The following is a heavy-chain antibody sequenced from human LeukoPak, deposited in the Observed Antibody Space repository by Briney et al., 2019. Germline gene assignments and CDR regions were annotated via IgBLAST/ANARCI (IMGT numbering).Heavy chain of an antibody. CDR1: GFTVSSNY. Sequence: GGSLRLSCAASGFTVSSNYMSWVRQAPGKGLEGFSVIYSGGSTYYADSVKGRFTISRDNSKNTLYLQMNSLRAEDTAVYYCARDPGRDGYTQFDYWGQGTLVTVSS. CDR3: ARDPGRDGYTQFDY. D-gene: IGHD5-24*01. J-gene: IGHJ4*02. CDR2: IYSGGST. V-gene: IGHV3-66*02.